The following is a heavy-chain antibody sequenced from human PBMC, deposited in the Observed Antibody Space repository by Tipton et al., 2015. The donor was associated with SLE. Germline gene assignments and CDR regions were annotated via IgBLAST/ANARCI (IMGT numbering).Heavy chain of an antibody. Sequence: TLSLTCAVYGGSFSGYYWSWIRQPPGKGLEWIGEINHSGSTNYNPSLKSRVTISVDTSKNQFSLKLSSVTAADTAVYYCASQTFYYDSSGLSGNYFDYWGQGILVTVSS. CDR1: GGSFSGYY. J-gene: IGHJ4*02. V-gene: IGHV4-34*01. CDR2: INHSGST. D-gene: IGHD3-22*01. CDR3: ASQTFYYDSSGLSGNYFDY.